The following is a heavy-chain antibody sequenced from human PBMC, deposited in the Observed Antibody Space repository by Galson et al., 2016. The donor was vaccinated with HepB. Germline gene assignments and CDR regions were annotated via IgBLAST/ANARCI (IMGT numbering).Heavy chain of an antibody. D-gene: IGHD3-16*02. CDR2: ISYDGSNK. Sequence: SLRLSCAASGFTFSSYAMHWVRQAPGKGLEWVAVISYDGSNKYYADSVKGRFTISRDNSKNTLYLQMNSLRTEDTAMYCCARTLYDYVWGSYRYPQDYWGQGTLVTVSS. V-gene: IGHV3-30-3*01. CDR1: GFTFSSYA. J-gene: IGHJ4*02. CDR3: ARTLYDYVWGSYRYPQDY.